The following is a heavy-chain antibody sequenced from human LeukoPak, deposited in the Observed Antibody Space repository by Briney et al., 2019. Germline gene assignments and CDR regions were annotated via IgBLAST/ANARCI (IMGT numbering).Heavy chain of an antibody. J-gene: IGHJ4*02. D-gene: IGHD5-24*01. Sequence: GGSLRLSCAASGFTFSGSAMHWVRQASGKGLEWVGRIRSKANSYATAYAASVKGRFTISRDDSKNTAYLQMNSLKTEDTAVYYCTRGRDGYNSFDYGGQGTLVTVSS. V-gene: IGHV3-73*01. CDR3: TRGRDGYNSFDY. CDR1: GFTFSGSA. CDR2: IRSKANSYAT.